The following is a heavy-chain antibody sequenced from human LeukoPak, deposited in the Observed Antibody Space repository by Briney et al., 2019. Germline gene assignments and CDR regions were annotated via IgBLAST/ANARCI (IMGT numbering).Heavy chain of an antibody. V-gene: IGHV4-39*01. D-gene: IGHD6-19*01. Sequence: SETPSLTCTVSGGSISSSSYYWGWIRQPPGKGLEWIGSIYYSGSTYYNPSLKSRVTISVDTSKNQFSLKLSSVTAADTAVYYCARAGGSVGWYGTIDSWGQGTLVTVSS. J-gene: IGHJ4*02. CDR2: IYYSGST. CDR1: GGSISSSSYY. CDR3: ARAGGSVGWYGTIDS.